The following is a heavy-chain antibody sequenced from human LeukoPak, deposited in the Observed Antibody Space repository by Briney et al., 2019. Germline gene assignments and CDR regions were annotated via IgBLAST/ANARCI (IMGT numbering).Heavy chain of an antibody. V-gene: IGHV4-34*01. CDR2: INHSGST. D-gene: IGHD6-6*01. CDR1: GGSFSGYY. Sequence: SETLSLTCAVYGGSFSGYYWSWIRQPPGKGLEWIGEINHSGSTNYNPSRKSRVTISVDTSKNQFSLKLSSVTAADTAVYYCAREYSSSWTLDYWGQGTLVTVSS. CDR3: AREYSSSWTLDY. J-gene: IGHJ4*02.